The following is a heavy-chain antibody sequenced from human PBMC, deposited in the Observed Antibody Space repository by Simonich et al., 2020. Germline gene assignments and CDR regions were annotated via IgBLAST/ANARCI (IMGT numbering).Heavy chain of an antibody. CDR3: ARQRVLMVYAIDY. J-gene: IGHJ4*02. V-gene: IGHV4-39*01. CDR1: GGSISSSSYY. Sequence: QLQLQESGPGLVKPSETLSLTCTVSGGSISSSSYYWGWIRQPPGKGLEWIGSIYYSGSTYNNPSIKSRGTISVDTSKNQFSLKLSSVTAADTAVYYCARQRVLMVYAIDYWGQGTLVTVSS. CDR2: IYYSGST. D-gene: IGHD2-8*01.